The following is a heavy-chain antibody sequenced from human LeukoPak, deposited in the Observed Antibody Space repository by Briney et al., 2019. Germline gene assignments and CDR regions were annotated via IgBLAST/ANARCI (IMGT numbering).Heavy chain of an antibody. D-gene: IGHD3-3*01. V-gene: IGHV1-2*02. J-gene: IGHJ5*02. Sequence: ASAKVSCKASGYTFTGYYMHWVRQAPGQGLEWMGWINPNSGGTNYAQKFQGRVTMTRDTSISTAYMELSRLRSDDTAVYYCASLPFWSGYPGWPNWFDPWGQGTLVTVSS. CDR3: ASLPFWSGYPGWPNWFDP. CDR1: GYTFTGYY. CDR2: INPNSGGT.